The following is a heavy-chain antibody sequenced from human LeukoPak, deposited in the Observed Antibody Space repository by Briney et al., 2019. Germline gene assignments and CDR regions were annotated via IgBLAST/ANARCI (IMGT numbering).Heavy chain of an antibody. V-gene: IGHV3-30*18. D-gene: IGHD5-18*01. Sequence: PGRSLRLSCAASGFSFRAYGMHWVRQAPGKGLEWVAVILDDGSNEYYSDSVKGRFTISRDNSRNSLYLQMNSLRAEDTAVYYCAKDADTATIIYWYFDLWGRGTLVTVSS. CDR2: ILDDGSNE. CDR1: GFSFRAYG. J-gene: IGHJ2*01. CDR3: AKDADTATIIYWYFDL.